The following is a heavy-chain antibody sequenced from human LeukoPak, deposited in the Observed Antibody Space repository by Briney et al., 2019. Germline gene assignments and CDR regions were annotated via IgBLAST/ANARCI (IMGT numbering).Heavy chain of an antibody. CDR2: INSSGSYI. CDR1: GFTFSSYN. V-gene: IGHV3-21*01. J-gene: IGHJ4*02. CDR3: ARDYYDSSGHFDY. D-gene: IGHD3-22*01. Sequence: GGSLRLSCAASGFTFSSYNINWVRQAPRKGLEWVSSINSSGSYIYYADSVKGRFTISRDNAKNSLYLQMNSLRAEDTAVYYCARDYYDSSGHFDYWGQGTVVTVSS.